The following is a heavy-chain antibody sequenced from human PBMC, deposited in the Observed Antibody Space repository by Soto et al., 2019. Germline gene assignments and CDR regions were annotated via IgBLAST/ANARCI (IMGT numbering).Heavy chain of an antibody. J-gene: IGHJ4*02. CDR1: GFTFSSYA. D-gene: IGHD6-19*01. CDR3: AKVSSKVSSGHSSH. CDR2: ISGSGGST. V-gene: IGHV3-23*01. Sequence: EVQLLESGGGLVQPGGSLRLSCAASGFTFSSYAMSWVRQAPGKGLGWVSAISGSGGSTYYADSVKGRFTISRDNSKNTLYLQMNSLRAEDTAVYYCAKVSSKVSSGHSSHWGQGTLVTVSS.